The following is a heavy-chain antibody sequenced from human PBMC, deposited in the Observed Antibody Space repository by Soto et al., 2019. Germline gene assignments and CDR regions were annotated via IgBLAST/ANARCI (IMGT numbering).Heavy chain of an antibody. CDR1: GFTFSSYA. Sequence: AGGSLRLSCAASGFTFSSYAMSWVRQAPGKGLEWVSGISSSGGTTYDADSVKGRFTISRDNSKNTLYPQMNSLRAEDTAVYYCEKGDSAWNYCLDYWGQGTRVTVSS. CDR2: ISSSGGTT. J-gene: IGHJ4*02. CDR3: EKGDSAWNYCLDY. V-gene: IGHV3-23*01. D-gene: IGHD1-7*01.